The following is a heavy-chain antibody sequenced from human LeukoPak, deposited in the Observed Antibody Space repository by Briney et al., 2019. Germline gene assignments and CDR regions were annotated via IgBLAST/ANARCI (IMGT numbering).Heavy chain of an antibody. CDR3: ARDLLLSSVFDP. CDR1: GYSISSGYY. V-gene: IGHV4-38-2*02. Sequence: PSETLSLTCTVSGYSISSGYYWGWIRQPPGKGLEWIGSIYHSGSTYYNPSLKSRVTMSVDTSKNQFSLKLSSVTAADTAVYYCARDLLLSSVFDPWGKGTLVTVSS. J-gene: IGHJ5*02. CDR2: IYHSGST. D-gene: IGHD3-10*01.